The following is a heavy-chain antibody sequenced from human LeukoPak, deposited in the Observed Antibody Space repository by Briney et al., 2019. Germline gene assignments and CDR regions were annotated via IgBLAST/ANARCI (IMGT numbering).Heavy chain of an antibody. CDR1: GFTFDDYA. CDR2: ISWNSGSI. CDR3: AKDIARRDGYNCCFDY. J-gene: IGHJ4*02. V-gene: IGHV3-9*01. Sequence: GRSLRLSCAASGFTFDDYAMHWVRQAPGKGLEWGSGISWNSGSIGYADSVRGRFTISRDNDKNSLYLQMNSLRAEDTALYYCAKDIARRDGYNCCFDYWGQGTLVTVSS. D-gene: IGHD5-24*01.